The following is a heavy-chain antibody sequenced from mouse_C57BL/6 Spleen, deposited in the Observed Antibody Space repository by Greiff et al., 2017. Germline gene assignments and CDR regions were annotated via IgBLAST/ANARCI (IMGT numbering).Heavy chain of an antibody. V-gene: IGHV1-42*01. J-gene: IGHJ4*01. CDR3: ARRWAYDYDVAMDY. CDR2: INPSTGGT. CDR1: GYSFTGYY. Sequence: VQLQQPGPELVKPGASVKISCKASGYSFTGYYMNWVKQSPEQSLEWIGEINPSTGGTTYNQKFKAKATLTVDKSSSKAYMQLKSLPSEDSAVYYGARRWAYDYDVAMDYWGQGTSVTVSS. D-gene: IGHD2-4*01.